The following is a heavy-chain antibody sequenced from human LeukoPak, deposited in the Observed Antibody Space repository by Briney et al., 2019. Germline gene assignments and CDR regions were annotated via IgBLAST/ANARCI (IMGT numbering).Heavy chain of an antibody. CDR1: GFTFSSYW. CDR2: INSDGSST. D-gene: IGHD1-26*01. Sequence: GGSLRLSCAASGFTFSSYWMHWVRQAPGKGLVWVSRINSDGSSTSYADSVKGRFTISRDNAKNTLYLQMNSLRAEDTAVYYCARNYSGSYGLDYWGQGTLVTVSS. J-gene: IGHJ4*02. V-gene: IGHV3-74*01. CDR3: ARNYSGSYGLDY.